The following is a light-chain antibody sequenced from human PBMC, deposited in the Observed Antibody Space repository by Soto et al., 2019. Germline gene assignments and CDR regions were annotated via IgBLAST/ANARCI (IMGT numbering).Light chain of an antibody. CDR3: QQSYSNPPYT. CDR1: QSISSY. Sequence: DIQMTQSPSSLSASVGDRVTITCRASQSISSYLNWYQQKPGKAPKILIYAAYSLQSGVPSRFSGSGSGTDFTLTISSLQPEDFATYYCQQSYSNPPYTFGQGTKLEIK. CDR2: AAY. J-gene: IGKJ2*01. V-gene: IGKV1-39*01.